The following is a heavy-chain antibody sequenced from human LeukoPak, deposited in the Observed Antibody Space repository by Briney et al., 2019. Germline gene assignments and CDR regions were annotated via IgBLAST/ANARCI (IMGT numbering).Heavy chain of an antibody. D-gene: IGHD3-22*01. V-gene: IGHV3-53*01. Sequence: AGGSLRLSCAASGFTVSSNYMSWVRQAPGKGLEWVSVIYSGGSTYYADSVKGRFTISRDNSKNTLYLQMNSLRAEDTAVYYCARGQPAGSGYWSSPPYYFDYWGQGTLVTVSS. CDR2: IYSGGST. CDR3: ARGQPAGSGYWSSPPYYFDY. CDR1: GFTVSSNY. J-gene: IGHJ4*02.